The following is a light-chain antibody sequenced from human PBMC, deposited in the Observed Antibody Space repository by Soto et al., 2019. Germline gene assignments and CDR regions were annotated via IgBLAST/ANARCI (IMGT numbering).Light chain of an antibody. V-gene: IGLV1-44*01. CDR1: SSNMGSNS. CDR3: AAWDGSLHHIL. J-gene: IGLJ2*01. CDR2: GDN. Sequence: QSVLTQPPSASGTPGQRVTISCSGSSSNMGSNSVNWYQQLPGTAPKLLIYGDNQRPSGVPDRFSGSKSGTSASLAITGLQSEDEADYYCAAWDGSLHHILFGGGTKLPVL.